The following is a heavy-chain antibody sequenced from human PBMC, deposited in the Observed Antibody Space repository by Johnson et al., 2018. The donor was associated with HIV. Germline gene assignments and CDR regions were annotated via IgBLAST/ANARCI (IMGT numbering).Heavy chain of an antibody. CDR2: ISYDGSIK. D-gene: IGHD2-8*01. CDR3: ARNSGNGLVLRGDAFDM. J-gene: IGHJ3*02. Sequence: QMLLVESGGGVVQPGRSLRLSCAAAGFTFSSSAMHWVRQAPGQGLQWVALISYDGSIKYFADSVKGRFTISRDNSKNTLQLQMNSLRPEDTAVYYCARNSGNGLVLRGDAFDMWGQGTMVTVSS. V-gene: IGHV3-30-3*01. CDR1: GFTFSSSA.